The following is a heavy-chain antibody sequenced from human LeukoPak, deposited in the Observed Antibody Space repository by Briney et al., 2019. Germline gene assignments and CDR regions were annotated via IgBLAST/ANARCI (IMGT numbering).Heavy chain of an antibody. CDR2: TNHSGST. CDR3: ARFRTLRYFDWFDFWFDP. CDR1: GGSFSGYY. D-gene: IGHD3-9*01. Sequence: PSETLSLTCAVYGGSFSGYYWSWIRQPPGKGLEWIGETNHSGSTNYNPSLKSRVTISVDTSKNQFSLKLSSVTAAGTAVYYCARFRTLRYFDWFDFWFDPWGQGTLVTVSS. J-gene: IGHJ5*02. V-gene: IGHV4-34*01.